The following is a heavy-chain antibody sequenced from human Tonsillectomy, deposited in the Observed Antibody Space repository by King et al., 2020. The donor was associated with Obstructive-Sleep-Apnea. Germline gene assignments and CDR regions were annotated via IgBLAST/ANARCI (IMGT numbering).Heavy chain of an antibody. CDR3: AKDHVLRYFDWARPSYTFHI. V-gene: IGHV3-30*18. J-gene: IGHJ3*02. D-gene: IGHD3-9*01. CDR2: ISYDGSNK. CDR1: GFTFSSYG. Sequence: VQLVESGGGVVQTGRSLRLSCAASGFTFSSYGMHWVRQAPGKGLEWVALISYDGSNKYYADSVKGRFTISRVNSKNTLYLQMNSLRAEDTAVYYCAKDHVLRYFDWARPSYTFHIWGQGTMVTVSS.